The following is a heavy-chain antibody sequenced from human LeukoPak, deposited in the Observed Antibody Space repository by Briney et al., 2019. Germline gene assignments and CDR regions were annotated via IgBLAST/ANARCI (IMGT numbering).Heavy chain of an antibody. CDR2: INHSGST. CDR1: GGSFSGYY. V-gene: IGHV4-34*01. Sequence: SGTLSLTCAVYGGSFSGYYWSWIRQPPGKGLEWIGEINHSGSTNYNPSLKSRVTISVDTSKNQFSLKLSSVIAADTAVYYCAEAYCGGDCYSGYDAFDIWGQGTMVTVSS. J-gene: IGHJ3*02. CDR3: AEAYCGGDCYSGYDAFDI. D-gene: IGHD2-21*02.